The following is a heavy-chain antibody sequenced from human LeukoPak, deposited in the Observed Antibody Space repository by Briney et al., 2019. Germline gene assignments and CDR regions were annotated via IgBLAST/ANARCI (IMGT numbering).Heavy chain of an antibody. Sequence: SETLSLTCTVSGGSISSYYWSWIRQPPGKGLEWIGYIYYSGSTNYNPSLKSRVTISVDTSKNQFSLKLSSVTAADTAVYYCARHLVRLYSGSYYYYYGMDVWGQGTTVTVSS. CDR3: ARHLVRLYSGSYYYYYGMDV. J-gene: IGHJ6*02. V-gene: IGHV4-59*08. CDR2: IYYSGST. CDR1: GGSISSYY. D-gene: IGHD1-26*01.